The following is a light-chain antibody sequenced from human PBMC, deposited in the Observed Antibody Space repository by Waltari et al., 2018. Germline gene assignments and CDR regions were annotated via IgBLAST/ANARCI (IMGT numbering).Light chain of an antibody. J-gene: IGKJ2*03. CDR1: QSLVHSNGNTY. CDR3: GQGTHLPYS. Sequence: DVVMTQSPLFLPITPGPPASIPCRSSQSLVHSNGNTYLSWYHQKPGQPPRRLIYEVSNQDSGVPDRFSGSGAGTDFTLKISRVEAEDVGVYYCGQGTHLPYSFGQGTKVEIK. CDR2: EVS. V-gene: IGKV2-30*02.